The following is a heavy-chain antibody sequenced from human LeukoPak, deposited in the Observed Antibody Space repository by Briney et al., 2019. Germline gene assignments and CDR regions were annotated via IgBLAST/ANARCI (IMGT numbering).Heavy chain of an antibody. CDR3: ARAGRKSRGVDIVRKKETGYYYYMDV. Sequence: GGSLRLSCAASGFTFSSYSMNWVRQAPGKGLEWVSSISSSGSYIYYADSVKGRFTISRDNAKNSLYLQMNSLRAEDTAVYYCARAGRKSRGVDIVRKKETGYYYYMDVWGKGTTVTVSS. J-gene: IGHJ6*03. D-gene: IGHD2-15*01. V-gene: IGHV3-21*01. CDR1: GFTFSSYS. CDR2: ISSSGSYI.